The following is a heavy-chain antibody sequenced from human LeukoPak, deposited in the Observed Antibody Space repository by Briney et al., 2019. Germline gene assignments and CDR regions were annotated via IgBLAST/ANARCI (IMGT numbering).Heavy chain of an antibody. Sequence: PAGTLTLSCAASGFTIDAYAMHWVRQAPGKGLEWVSSISWDSRNIGYADSVKGRFSISRDNAKNSLYLQMNSLRAEDTALYYCAKDKVGGEVGATHYYYGMDVWGQGTTITVSS. CDR3: AKDKVGGEVGATHYYYGMDV. D-gene: IGHD1-26*01. J-gene: IGHJ6*02. CDR2: ISWDSRNI. V-gene: IGHV3-9*01. CDR1: GFTIDAYA.